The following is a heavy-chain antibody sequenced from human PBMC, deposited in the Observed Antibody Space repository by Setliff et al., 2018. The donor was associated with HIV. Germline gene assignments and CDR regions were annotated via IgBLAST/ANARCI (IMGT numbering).Heavy chain of an antibody. Sequence: LRLSCAASGFTFSSHWMHWVRQAPGKGLVWVSRINGAGSSTTYADSVKGRFTISRDNAKNTLYLQMNSLRAEDTAVYYCAKGSGYYSTDAFDIWGQGTMVTVSS. J-gene: IGHJ3*02. D-gene: IGHD3-22*01. CDR1: GFTFSSHW. V-gene: IGHV3-74*01. CDR2: INGAGSST. CDR3: AKGSGYYSTDAFDI.